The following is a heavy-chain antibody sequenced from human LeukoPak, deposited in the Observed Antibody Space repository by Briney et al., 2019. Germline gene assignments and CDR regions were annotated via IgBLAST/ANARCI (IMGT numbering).Heavy chain of an antibody. Sequence: ASVKVSCKASGGTFSSYAISWVRQAPGQGLEWMGGIIPIFGTANYAQKFQGRVTITADKSTSTAYMELSSLRSEDTAVYYCARSWSLYSSGWSPERQHNYYMDVWGKGTTVTVSS. J-gene: IGHJ6*03. V-gene: IGHV1-69*06. CDR3: ARSWSLYSSGWSPERQHNYYMDV. D-gene: IGHD6-19*01. CDR2: IIPIFGTA. CDR1: GGTFSSYA.